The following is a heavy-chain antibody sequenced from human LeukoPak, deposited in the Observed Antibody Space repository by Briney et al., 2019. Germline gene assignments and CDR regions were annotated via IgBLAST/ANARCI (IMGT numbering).Heavy chain of an antibody. D-gene: IGHD3-10*01. Sequence: ASVTVSYKASGYTFTSYGISWVRQAPGQGLEWMGWISAYNGNTNYAQKLQGRVTITTVTAASSDYMELRRLRSDDAAVYYGARCWCGGLFGYYGMDVWGKGTTVTVSS. J-gene: IGHJ6*04. CDR3: ARCWCGGLFGYYGMDV. V-gene: IGHV1-18*04. CDR2: ISAYNGNT. CDR1: GYTFTSYG.